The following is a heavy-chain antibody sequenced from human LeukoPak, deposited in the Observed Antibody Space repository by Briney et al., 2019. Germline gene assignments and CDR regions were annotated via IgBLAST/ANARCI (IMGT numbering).Heavy chain of an antibody. V-gene: IGHV3-23*01. CDR2: ISGSGGST. CDR1: GFTFSSYA. D-gene: IGHD2-2*01. J-gene: IGHJ5*02. CDR3: ARSSAIEYCSSTSCSTGDWFDP. Sequence: GGSLRLSCAASGFTFSSYAMSWVRQAPGKGLEWVSAISGSGGSTYYADSVKGRFTISRDNSKNTLYLQMNSLRAEDTAVYYCARSSAIEYCSSTSCSTGDWFDPWGQGTLVTVSS.